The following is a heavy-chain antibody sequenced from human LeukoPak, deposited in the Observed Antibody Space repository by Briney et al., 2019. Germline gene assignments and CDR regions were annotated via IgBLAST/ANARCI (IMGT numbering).Heavy chain of an antibody. CDR2: IYYSGST. CDR3: ATITKDSSGYYYVGY. D-gene: IGHD3-22*01. J-gene: IGHJ4*02. V-gene: IGHV4-59*01. CDR1: GGSISSYY. Sequence: SETLSLTCTVSGGSISSYYWSWIRQPPGKGLEWTGYIYYSGSTNYNPSLKSRVTISVDTSKNQFSLKLSSVTAADTAVYYCATITKDSSGYYYVGYWGQGTLVTVSS.